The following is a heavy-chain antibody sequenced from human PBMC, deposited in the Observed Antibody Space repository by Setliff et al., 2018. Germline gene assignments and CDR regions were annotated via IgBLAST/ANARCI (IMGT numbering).Heavy chain of an antibody. CDR1: GGSISSGGYY. D-gene: IGHD2-2*01. CDR2: IYYSGST. J-gene: IGHJ4*02. CDR3: ARVVPAAMYFDY. V-gene: IGHV4-31*03. Sequence: SETLSLTCTVSGGSISSGGYYWSWIRQHPGKGLEWIGYIYYSGSTYYNPSLKSRVTISVDTSKNQFSLKLSSVTAADTAVYYCARVVPAAMYFDYWGQGTLVTVSS.